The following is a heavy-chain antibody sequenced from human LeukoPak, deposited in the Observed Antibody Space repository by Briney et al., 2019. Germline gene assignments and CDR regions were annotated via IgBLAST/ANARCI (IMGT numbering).Heavy chain of an antibody. CDR2: IYYSGST. V-gene: IGHV4-39*01. J-gene: IGHJ6*03. Sequence: SETLSLTCTVSGGSISSSSYYWGWIRQPPGKGLEWIGSIYYSGSTYYNPSLKSRVTISVDTSKNQFSLKLSSVTAADTAVYYCASIAAARDYYYYYMDVWGKGTTVTVSS. CDR3: ASIAAARDYYYYYMDV. CDR1: GGSISSSSYY. D-gene: IGHD6-13*01.